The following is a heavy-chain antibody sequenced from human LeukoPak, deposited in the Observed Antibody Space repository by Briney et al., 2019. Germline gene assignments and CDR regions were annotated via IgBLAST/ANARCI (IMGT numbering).Heavy chain of an antibody. CDR3: ARCGVVVVPAATYFDY. CDR1: GGSISSGGYY. Sequence: SETLSLTCTVSGGSISSGGYYWSWIRQPPGKGLEWIGYIYHSGSTYYNPSLKSRVTISVDRSKNQFSLKLSSVTAADTAVYYCARCGVVVVPAATYFDYWGQGTLVTVSS. V-gene: IGHV4-30-2*02. CDR2: IYHSGST. D-gene: IGHD2-2*01. J-gene: IGHJ4*02.